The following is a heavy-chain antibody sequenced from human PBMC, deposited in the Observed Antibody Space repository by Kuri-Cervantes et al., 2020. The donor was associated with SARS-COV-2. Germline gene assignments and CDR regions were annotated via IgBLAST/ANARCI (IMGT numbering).Heavy chain of an antibody. CDR3: ARDNVLFSGSGFDY. Sequence: ESLKISCSVSGGSISSYYWGWIRQPPGKGLEWIGYFYSSGVTNYNPSLKSRVTISVDTSKNQLSLILSSVTAEDTAVYYCARDNVLFSGSGFDYWGQGTLVTVS. D-gene: IGHD1-26*01. V-gene: IGHV4-59*01. CDR2: FYSSGVT. CDR1: GGSISSYY. J-gene: IGHJ4*02.